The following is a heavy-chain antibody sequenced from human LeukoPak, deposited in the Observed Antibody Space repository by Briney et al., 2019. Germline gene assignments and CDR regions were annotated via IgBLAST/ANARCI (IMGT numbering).Heavy chain of an antibody. CDR1: GFTFSSYA. D-gene: IGHD2-21*02. J-gene: IGHJ4*02. Sequence: GGSLRLSCAASGFTFSSYAMSWVRQAPGKGLEWVSAISGSGGSTYYADSVKGRFTISRDNSKSTLYLQMNSLRAEDTAVYYCAKDPCGGDCKTFDYWGQGTLVTVSS. CDR2: ISGSGGST. CDR3: AKDPCGGDCKTFDY. V-gene: IGHV3-23*01.